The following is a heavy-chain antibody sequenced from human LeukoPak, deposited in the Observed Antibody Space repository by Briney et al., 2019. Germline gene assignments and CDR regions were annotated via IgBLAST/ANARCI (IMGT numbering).Heavy chain of an antibody. J-gene: IGHJ4*02. CDR1: GSTFSSYA. Sequence: SVKVSCKASGSTFSSYAISWVRQAPGQGLEWMGRIIPILGIANYAQKFQGRVTITADKSTSTAYMELSSLRSEDTAVYYCARPNYYDSSGYYESFDYWGQGTLVTVSS. CDR3: ARPNYYDSSGYYESFDY. CDR2: IIPILGIA. V-gene: IGHV1-69*04. D-gene: IGHD3-22*01.